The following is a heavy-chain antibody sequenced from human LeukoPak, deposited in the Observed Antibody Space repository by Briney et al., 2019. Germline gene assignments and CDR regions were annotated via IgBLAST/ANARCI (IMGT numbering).Heavy chain of an antibody. CDR3: ARGGPASQYNWFDP. J-gene: IGHJ5*02. CDR1: GFTFSSYW. V-gene: IGHV3-7*01. Sequence: PGGSLRLSCAASGFTFSSYWMSWVRQAPGKGLEWVANIKQDGSEKYYVDSVKGRFTISRDNAKNSLYLQMNSLRAEDTAVYYCARGGPASQYNWFDPWGQGTLVTVSS. D-gene: IGHD2-15*01. CDR2: IKQDGSEK.